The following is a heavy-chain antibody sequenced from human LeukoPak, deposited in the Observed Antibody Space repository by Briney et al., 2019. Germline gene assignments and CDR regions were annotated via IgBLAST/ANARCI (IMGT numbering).Heavy chain of an antibody. V-gene: IGHV5-51*01. D-gene: IGHD3-22*01. CDR3: VHLYDSSGYCHYYFDY. Sequence: LKISCKGSGYSFTSYWILWVRQLPGKGLEWMGIIYHGDSDNRYRPSFQDQVTISADQSINTVYLQGSSLKASDTAMYYCVHLYDSSGYCHYYFDYWGQGTLVTVSS. J-gene: IGHJ4*02. CDR1: GYSFTSYW. CDR2: IYHGDSDN.